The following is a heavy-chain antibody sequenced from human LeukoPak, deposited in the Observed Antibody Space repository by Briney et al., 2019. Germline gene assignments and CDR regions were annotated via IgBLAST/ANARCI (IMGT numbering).Heavy chain of an antibody. V-gene: IGHV3-30*03. CDR3: ARGEYSSSSAIFDY. CDR1: GFTFSSYG. Sequence: PGRSLRLSCAASGFTFSSYGMHWVRQAPGKGLEWVAVISYDGSNKYYADSVKGRFTISRDNSKNTLYLQMNSLRAEDTAVYYCARGEYSSSSAIFDYWGQGTLVTVSS. J-gene: IGHJ4*02. D-gene: IGHD6-6*01. CDR2: ISYDGSNK.